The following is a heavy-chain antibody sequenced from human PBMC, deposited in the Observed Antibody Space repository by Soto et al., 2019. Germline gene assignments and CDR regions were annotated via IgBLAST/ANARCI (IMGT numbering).Heavy chain of an antibody. D-gene: IGHD6-19*01. CDR3: ARRYSSGWDYYYYYGMDV. Sequence: LEWLGRTYYRSKWYNDYAVSVKSRITINPDTSKNQFSLQLNSVTPEDTAVYYCARRYSSGWDYYYYYGMDVWGQGTTVTVSS. V-gene: IGHV6-1*01. J-gene: IGHJ6*02. CDR2: TYYRSKWYN.